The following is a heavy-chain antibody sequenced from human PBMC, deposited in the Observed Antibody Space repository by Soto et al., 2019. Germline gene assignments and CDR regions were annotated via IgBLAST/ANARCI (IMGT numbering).Heavy chain of an antibody. J-gene: IGHJ4*02. V-gene: IGHV1-69*02. CDR3: ARKDTAMGQNYFDY. Sequence: VASVKVSWKASGGTFSSYTISWVRQAPGQGLEWMGRIIPILGMANYAQKFQGRVTITADKSTSTAYMELSSLRSEDTAVYYCARKDTAMGQNYFDYWGQGTLVTVSS. D-gene: IGHD5-18*01. CDR2: IIPILGMA. CDR1: GGTFSSYT.